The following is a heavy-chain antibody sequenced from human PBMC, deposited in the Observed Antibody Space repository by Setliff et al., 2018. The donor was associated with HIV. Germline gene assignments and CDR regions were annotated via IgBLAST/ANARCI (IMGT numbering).Heavy chain of an antibody. Sequence: ASVKVSCKGSGYTFTGHYLHWVRQAPGQRLEWMGRINPNSGGTNYAQKFQGRFTMTRDTSISTAYMELSRLRSDDTAIYYYVRDIKYSSGNSYLGPSPGFDYWGQGTLVTVSS. CDR2: INPNSGGT. V-gene: IGHV1-2*06. CDR1: GYTFTGHY. CDR3: VRDIKYSSGNSYLGPSPGFDY. D-gene: IGHD3-10*01. J-gene: IGHJ4*02.